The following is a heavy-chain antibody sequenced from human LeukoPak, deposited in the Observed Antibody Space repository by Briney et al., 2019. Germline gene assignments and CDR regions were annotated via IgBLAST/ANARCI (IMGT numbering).Heavy chain of an antibody. V-gene: IGHV3-30*02. CDR3: AKDRGGYCSRTSCYEDAFDI. Sequence: QPGGSLTLSRAASGFTFSRYGMHWVRQAPGKGLEWVAFIWYDGTNKYYADSVKGRFTISRDYSKNTLYLQMNSLRGEDTAVYYCAKDRGGYCSRTSCYEDAFDIWGQGTVVTVSS. CDR1: GFTFSRYG. D-gene: IGHD2-2*01. CDR2: IWYDGTNK. J-gene: IGHJ3*02.